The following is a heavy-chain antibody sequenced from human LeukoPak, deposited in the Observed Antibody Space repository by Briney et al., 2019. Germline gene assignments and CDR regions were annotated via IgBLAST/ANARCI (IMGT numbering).Heavy chain of an antibody. CDR3: ARGKNWFDP. V-gene: IGHV3-48*01. J-gene: IGHJ5*02. CDR2: ISSSSRTI. Sequence: GGSLRLSCAASGFTLSSYSMNWVRQAPRKGLEWVSYISSSSRTIYYAGCVKGRFTISRDNAKNSLYLQMNGLRAADTAVYYCARGKNWFDPWGQGTLVTVSS. CDR1: GFTLSSYS.